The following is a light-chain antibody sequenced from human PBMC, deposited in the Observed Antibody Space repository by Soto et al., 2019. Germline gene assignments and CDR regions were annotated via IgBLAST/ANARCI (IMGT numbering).Light chain of an antibody. J-gene: IGKJ5*01. CDR3: QQRSNWLMIT. V-gene: IGKV3-11*01. Sequence: EIVLTQSPATLSLSPGERATLSCRASQSVSSYLAWYQQKPGQAPRLLIYDASNRATGIPARFSGSGSGTDFTLTISSLEPEDFAVYYCQQRSNWLMITFGQGTRLEI. CDR1: QSVSSY. CDR2: DAS.